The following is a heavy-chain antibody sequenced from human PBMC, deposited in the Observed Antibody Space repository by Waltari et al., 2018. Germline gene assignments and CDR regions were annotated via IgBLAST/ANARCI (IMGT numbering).Heavy chain of an antibody. CDR3: ARLAPKTYRSPVPGRDYYYGLDV. D-gene: IGHD6-13*01. J-gene: IGHJ6*02. CDR2: INGDGSTS. Sequence: EEQLVESGGGLVQPGDSLRLPCEASGFTYSNHWRQWVRQAPGQGLVWVSRINGDGSTSNYADSVKGRFTISRDNTKKTLYLQMKRLRVEDTAVYYCARLAPKTYRSPVPGRDYYYGLDVWGQGTTVTVSS. CDR1: GFTYSNHW. V-gene: IGHV3-74*01.